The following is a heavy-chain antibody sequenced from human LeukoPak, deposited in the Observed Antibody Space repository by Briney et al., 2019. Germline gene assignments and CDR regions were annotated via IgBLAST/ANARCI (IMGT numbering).Heavy chain of an antibody. CDR1: GFTFSSNY. Sequence: PGGSLRLSCAASGFTFSSNYMNWVRQAPGKGLEWVSVIYSSGTTYYAASVKGRFTISRNNSKNTLYLQMNSLRAEDTAVYYCARDLYGVSHDYWGQGTLVTVSS. CDR3: ARDLYGVSHDY. CDR2: IYSSGTT. D-gene: IGHD4-17*01. V-gene: IGHV3-53*01. J-gene: IGHJ4*02.